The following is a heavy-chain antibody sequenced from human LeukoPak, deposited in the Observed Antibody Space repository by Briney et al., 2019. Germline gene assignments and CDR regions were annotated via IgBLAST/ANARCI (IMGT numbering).Heavy chain of an antibody. V-gene: IGHV3-7*04. D-gene: IGHD6-19*01. CDR2: INQDGSEK. Sequence: GGSLRLSCAASGFMFSGYWMSWVRQAPGKGLEWVANINQDGSEKYYVDSVKGRFTISRDNAKNSLFFEMNSLRVEGTSVYYCARDFRNSGWGSDYWGQGTLVTVSS. CDR3: ARDFRNSGWGSDY. CDR1: GFMFSGYW. J-gene: IGHJ4*02.